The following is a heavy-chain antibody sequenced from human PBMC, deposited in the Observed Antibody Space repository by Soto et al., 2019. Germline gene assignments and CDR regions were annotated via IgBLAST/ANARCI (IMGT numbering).Heavy chain of an antibody. D-gene: IGHD2-2*01. CDR3: AKRGQPAPYY. Sequence: QVQLVESGGGVVQPGRSLRLSCAASGFTFSSYGMHWVRQAPGKGLEWVAVISYDGSNKYYADSVKGRFTISRDNSKNTLYLQMNSLRAEDTAVYYCAKRGQPAPYYWGQGTLVTVSS. CDR1: GFTFSSYG. V-gene: IGHV3-30*18. J-gene: IGHJ4*02. CDR2: ISYDGSNK.